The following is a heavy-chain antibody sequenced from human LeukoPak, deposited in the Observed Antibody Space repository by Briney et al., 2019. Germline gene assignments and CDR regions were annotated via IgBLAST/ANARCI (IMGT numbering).Heavy chain of an antibody. CDR2: IGSSGYTI. CDR1: GFPFSNYY. CDR3: ARPQTSSSSTASLGY. Sequence: GGSLRLSCAVSGFPFSNYYMSWIRQAPGKGLEWISYIGSSGYTIYYADSVKGRFTISRDNAKNSLYLQMDSLRAEDTAIYYCARPQTSSSSTASLGYWGQGTLVNGSS. V-gene: IGHV3-11*01. D-gene: IGHD6-6*01. J-gene: IGHJ4*02.